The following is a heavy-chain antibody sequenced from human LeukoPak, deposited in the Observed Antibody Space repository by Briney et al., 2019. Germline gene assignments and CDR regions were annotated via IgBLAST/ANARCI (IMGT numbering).Heavy chain of an antibody. CDR1: GFTFSSYW. D-gene: IGHD3-16*01. CDR3: ARDPTTGPGGAYFYMDV. CDR2: ILPDGSAK. V-gene: IGHV3-7*01. Sequence: GGSLRLSCAASGFTFSSYWMSWVRQAPGKGLEWVANILPDGSAKNYVDSVKGRFTISRDNANNSLYLQMNSLRAEDTAVYYCARDPTTGPGGAYFYMDVWGKGTTVTVSS. J-gene: IGHJ6*03.